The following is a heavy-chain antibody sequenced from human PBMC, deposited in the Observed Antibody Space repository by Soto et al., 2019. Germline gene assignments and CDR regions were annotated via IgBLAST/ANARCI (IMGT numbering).Heavy chain of an antibody. CDR2: IYHTGRT. CDR3: ARVSNEYGGNGAFDY. D-gene: IGHD4-17*01. V-gene: IGHV4-59*01. J-gene: IGHJ4*02. CDR1: GGSISGFP. Sequence: PSETLSLTCSVSGGSISGFPWIWIRQPPGKGLEWDGYIYHTGRTNYNPSLKSRLTISLDMSRNQFSLQLTSVTAADTALYYCARVSNEYGGNGAFDYWGLGTLVTVSS.